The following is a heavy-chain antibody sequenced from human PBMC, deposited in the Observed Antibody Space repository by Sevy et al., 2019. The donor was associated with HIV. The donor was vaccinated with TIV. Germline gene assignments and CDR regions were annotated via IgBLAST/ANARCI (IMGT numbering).Heavy chain of an antibody. V-gene: IGHV3-33*01. CDR2: IWFDGSNR. CDR1: GFTFSSYC. CDR3: AREKIEVGSAFDI. Sequence: GGSLRLSCAASGFTFSSYCMHWVRQAPGKGLEWVALIWFDGSNRLYADSVKGRFTISRDNSKNTLYLQMNSLRAEDTAIYYCAREKIEVGSAFDIWGPGTLVTVSS. J-gene: IGHJ3*02. D-gene: IGHD3-22*01.